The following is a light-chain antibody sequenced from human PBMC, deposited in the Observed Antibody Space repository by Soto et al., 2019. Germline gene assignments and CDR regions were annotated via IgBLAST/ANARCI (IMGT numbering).Light chain of an antibody. J-gene: IGLJ3*02. Sequence: QSVLTQPRSVSGSPGQSVTISCTGTSSDVGGSNYVSWYQQHPGKTPKLMIYEVSNRPSGVSNRFSGSKSGNTASLTISGLRAEDEADYFCSSCTTSSTLLFGGGTKLTVL. CDR3: SSCTTSSTLL. CDR1: SSDVGGSNY. CDR2: EVS. V-gene: IGLV2-14*01.